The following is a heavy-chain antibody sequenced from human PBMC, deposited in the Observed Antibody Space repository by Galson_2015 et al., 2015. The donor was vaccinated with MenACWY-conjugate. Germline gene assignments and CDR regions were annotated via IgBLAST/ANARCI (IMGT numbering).Heavy chain of an antibody. CDR1: GYTLTTYG. V-gene: IGHV1-18*01. CDR3: ARTTLDCSGGVCYKY. J-gene: IGHJ4*02. D-gene: IGHD2-8*02. Sequence: SVKVSCKASGYTLTTYGISWMRQAPGQGLEWMGWISGYNGKTDYAQKFQGRVTVTTDTSTRTAYMELRSLRSDDTALYYCARTTLDCSGGVCYKYWGQGTQVTVSS. CDR2: ISGYNGKT.